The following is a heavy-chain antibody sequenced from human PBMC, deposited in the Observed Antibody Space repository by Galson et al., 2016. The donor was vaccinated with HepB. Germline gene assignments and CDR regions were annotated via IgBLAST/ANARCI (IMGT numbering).Heavy chain of an antibody. J-gene: IGHJ4*02. CDR3: VKGAGTIDY. CDR2: IKQDGSEK. V-gene: IGHV3-7*01. CDR1: GFTFRSYW. Sequence: SLRLSCAASGFTFRSYWMSWVRQAPGRGLEWVANIKQDGSEKYYLDSVKGRFTISRDNAKNSLSLQMNSLRVEDTAVYYCVKGAGTIDYWGQGTLVTVSS. D-gene: IGHD6-19*01.